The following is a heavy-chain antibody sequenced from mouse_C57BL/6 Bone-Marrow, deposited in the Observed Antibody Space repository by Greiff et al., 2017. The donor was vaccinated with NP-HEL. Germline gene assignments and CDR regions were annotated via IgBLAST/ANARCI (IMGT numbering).Heavy chain of an antibody. D-gene: IGHD1-1*01. CDR1: GFTFSSYA. CDR2: ISDGGSYT. J-gene: IGHJ4*01. Sequence: VKLVESGGGLVKPGGSLKLSCAASGFTFSSYAMSWVRQTPEKRLEWVATISDGGSYTYYPDNVKGRFTISRDNAKNNLYLQMSHLKSEDTAMYYCARDWTTVVGAMDYWGQGTSVTVSS. V-gene: IGHV5-4*01. CDR3: ARDWTTVVGAMDY.